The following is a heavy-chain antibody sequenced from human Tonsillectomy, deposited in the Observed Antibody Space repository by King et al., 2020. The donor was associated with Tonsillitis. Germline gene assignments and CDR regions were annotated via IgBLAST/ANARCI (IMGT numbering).Heavy chain of an antibody. Sequence: VQLVQSGGGVVQPGRSLRLSCAASGFTFSSYAMHWVRQAPGKGLEWVAVISYDGSNKYYADSVKGRFTISRDNSKNTLYLQMNSLRAEDTAVYYCARSRGSGMQQLAPGYYYYGMDVWGQGTTVTVSS. CDR2: ISYDGSNK. CDR1: GFTFSSYA. CDR3: ARSRGSGMQQLAPGYYYYGMDV. V-gene: IGHV3-30-3*01. D-gene: IGHD6-13*01. J-gene: IGHJ6*02.